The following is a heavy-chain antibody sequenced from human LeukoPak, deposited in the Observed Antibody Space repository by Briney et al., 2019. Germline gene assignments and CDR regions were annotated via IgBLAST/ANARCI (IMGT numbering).Heavy chain of an antibody. CDR1: GFTVSSNY. Sequence: PGGSLRLSCAASGFTVSSNYMSWVRQAPGKGLEWVSVIYSGGSTYYADSVKGRFTISRDNSKNTLYLQMNSLRAEDTAVYYCARDTSTTGYSSDWFDPWGQGTLVTVSS. CDR2: IYSGGST. D-gene: IGHD6-19*01. CDR3: ARDTSTTGYSSDWFDP. V-gene: IGHV3-66*01. J-gene: IGHJ5*02.